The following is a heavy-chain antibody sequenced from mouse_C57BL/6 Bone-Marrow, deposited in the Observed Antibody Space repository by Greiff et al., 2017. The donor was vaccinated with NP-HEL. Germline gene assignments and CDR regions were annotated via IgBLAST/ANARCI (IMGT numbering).Heavy chain of an antibody. CDR2: IWWVDDK. V-gene: IGHV8-8*01. Sequence: QVTLNESGPGILQPSQTLSLTCSFSGFSLSTSGMGVGWIRQPPGKGLEWLAHIWWVDDKYYNPALKSRLTISKDTSKNQVYLKIANVDTADTATYYCARMSGSSPFDDWGQGTTLTVSS. CDR3: ARMSGSSPFDD. D-gene: IGHD1-1*01. J-gene: IGHJ2*01. CDR1: GFSLSTSGMG.